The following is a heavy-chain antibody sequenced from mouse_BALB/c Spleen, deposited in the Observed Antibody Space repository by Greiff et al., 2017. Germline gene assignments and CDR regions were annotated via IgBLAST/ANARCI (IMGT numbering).Heavy chain of an antibody. CDR3: ARDDDGYYLYYFDY. Sequence: QVQLQQSGAELAKPGASVKMSCKASGYTFTSYWMHWVKQRPGQGLEWIGYINPSTGYTEYNQKFKDKATLTADKSSSTAYMQLSSLTSEDSAVYYCARDDDGYYLYYFDYWGQGTTLTVSS. CDR2: INPSTGYT. CDR1: GYTFTSYW. V-gene: IGHV1-7*01. J-gene: IGHJ2*01. D-gene: IGHD2-3*01.